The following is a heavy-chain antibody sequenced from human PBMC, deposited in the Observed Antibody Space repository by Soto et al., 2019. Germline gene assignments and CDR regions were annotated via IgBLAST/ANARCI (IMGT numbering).Heavy chain of an antibody. CDR3: AGAGVGGVAGNYFDY. Sequence: SETLSPTCPVPGFSISSYYWSWIRQPPGKGLEWIGYIYYSGSTNYNPSLKSRVTISGDTSKNQFYLKLSSVTAADTAVYYCAGAGVGGVAGNYFDYWGQGTLVTVS. J-gene: IGHJ4*02. V-gene: IGHV4-59*01. D-gene: IGHD6-19*01. CDR2: IYYSGST. CDR1: GFSISSYY.